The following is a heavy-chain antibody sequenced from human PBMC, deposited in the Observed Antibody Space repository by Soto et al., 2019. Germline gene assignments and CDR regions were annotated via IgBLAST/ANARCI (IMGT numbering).Heavy chain of an antibody. J-gene: IGHJ5*02. D-gene: IGHD6-25*01. CDR3: ARRVGIEADTIWFDP. CDR2: IYYSGRT. CDR1: GGSISIGDYY. V-gene: IGHV4-30-4*01. Sequence: QVQLQESGPGLVKPSQTLSLTCTVSGGSISIGDYYWSWIRQPPGKGLEWIGYIYYSGRTYYPPSRKDRVPIYVDTSKNQFSLKLSSVTAADTAVYYCARRVGIEADTIWFDPWGQGTLVTVSS.